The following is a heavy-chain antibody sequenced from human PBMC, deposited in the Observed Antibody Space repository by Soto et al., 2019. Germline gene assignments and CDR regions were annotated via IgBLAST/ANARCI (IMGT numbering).Heavy chain of an antibody. CDR3: ARDRGTYSPPFDY. Sequence: SETLSLTCTASGGSISSVSYYWGWIRQPPGKGLEWIGSIYYSGSAYYNPSLKSRVTISVDTSKNQFYLKLSSVTAADTAVYYCARDRGTYSPPFDYWGQGTLVTVSS. D-gene: IGHD1-26*01. V-gene: IGHV4-39*02. J-gene: IGHJ4*02. CDR1: GGSISSVSYY. CDR2: IYYSGSA.